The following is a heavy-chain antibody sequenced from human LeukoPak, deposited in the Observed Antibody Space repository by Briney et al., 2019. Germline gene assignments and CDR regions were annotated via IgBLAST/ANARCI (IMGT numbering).Heavy chain of an antibody. V-gene: IGHV4-4*07. Sequence: SSETLSLTCTVSGGSISSYYWSWVRQPAGKGLEWIGRIYTSGSTNYTPSLKSRVTMSVDTPKNQFSLKLSSVTAADTAVYYCARGRRDYNYEDYFDYWGQGTLVTVSS. D-gene: IGHD1-20*01. CDR3: ARGRRDYNYEDYFDY. CDR1: GGSISSYY. CDR2: IYTSGST. J-gene: IGHJ4*02.